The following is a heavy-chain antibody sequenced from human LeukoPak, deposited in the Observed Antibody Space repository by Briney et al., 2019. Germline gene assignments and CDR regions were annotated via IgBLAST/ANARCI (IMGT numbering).Heavy chain of an antibody. CDR1: GFTFSDYY. CDR2: ISSSSSYT. Sequence: GGSLRLSCAASGFTFSDYYMSWIRQAPGKGLEWVSYISSSSSYTNYADSVKGRFTISRDNAKNSLYLQMNSLRAEDTAVYYCARVPERYSSGWFFGWFDPWGQGTLVTVSS. J-gene: IGHJ5*02. V-gene: IGHV3-11*06. D-gene: IGHD6-19*01. CDR3: ARVPERYSSGWFFGWFDP.